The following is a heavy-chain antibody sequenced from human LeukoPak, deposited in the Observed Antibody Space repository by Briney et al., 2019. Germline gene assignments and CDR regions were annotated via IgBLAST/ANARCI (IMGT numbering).Heavy chain of an antibody. CDR3: ASWYCSSTSCQT. CDR2: ISSSSSTI. CDR1: GFTFSSYS. J-gene: IGHJ5*02. V-gene: IGHV3-48*01. Sequence: GGSLRLSCAASGFTFSSYSMNWVRQAPGKGLEWVSYISSSSSTIYYADSVKGRFTISRDNAKNSLYLQRNSLRAEDTAVYSCASWYCSSTSCQTWGQGTLVTVSS. D-gene: IGHD2-2*01.